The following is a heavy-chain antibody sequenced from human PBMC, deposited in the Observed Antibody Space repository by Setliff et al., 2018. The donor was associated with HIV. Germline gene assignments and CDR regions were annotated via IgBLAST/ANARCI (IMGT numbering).Heavy chain of an antibody. Sequence: SETLSLTCTVFGDFISSSSYYWAWIRQPPGKGLEWIGSFYTTGNVYSPSFKSRVSISIDTAKTQLSLRLTSLSAADTAVYYCARGSTVWAFAHWGQGALVTVSS. V-gene: IGHV4-39*02. D-gene: IGHD7-27*01. CDR1: GDFISSSSYY. CDR2: FYTTGN. J-gene: IGHJ4*02. CDR3: ARGSTVWAFAH.